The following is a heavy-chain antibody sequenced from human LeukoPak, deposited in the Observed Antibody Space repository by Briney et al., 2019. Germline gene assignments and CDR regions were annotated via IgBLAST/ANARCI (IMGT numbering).Heavy chain of an antibody. J-gene: IGHJ4*02. V-gene: IGHV3-23*01. D-gene: IGHD3-9*01. Sequence: PGGSLRLSCAASGFTVSSNYMSRVRQAPGKGLEWVSAISGSGGSTYYADSVKGRFTISRDNSKNTLYLQMNSLRAEDTAVYYCAKVKDLDWLRLFDYWGQGTLVTVSS. CDR1: GFTVSSNY. CDR2: ISGSGGST. CDR3: AKVKDLDWLRLFDY.